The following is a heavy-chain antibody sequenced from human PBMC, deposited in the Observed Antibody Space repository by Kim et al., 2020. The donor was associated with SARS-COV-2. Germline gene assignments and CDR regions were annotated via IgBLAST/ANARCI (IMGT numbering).Heavy chain of an antibody. CDR1: GGSISSSDW. Sequence: SETLSLTCAVSGGSISSSDWWSWVRQSPGMGLEWIGEISHTGTTNYNPSLKSRVTISMDKSKNQFSLRLTSVNAADTAVYYCAREDCSGGSCSSPAFHI. V-gene: IGHV4-4*02. CDR2: ISHTGTT. CDR3: AREDCSGGSCSSPAFHI. J-gene: IGHJ3*02. D-gene: IGHD2-15*01.